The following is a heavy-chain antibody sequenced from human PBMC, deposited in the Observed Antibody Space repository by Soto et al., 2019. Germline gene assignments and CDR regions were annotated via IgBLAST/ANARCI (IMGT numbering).Heavy chain of an antibody. V-gene: IGHV3-66*01. CDR1: GFTVSSNY. CDR2: IYSGGST. J-gene: IGHJ6*02. CDR3: ARAYCISTSCYTYGMDV. D-gene: IGHD2-2*02. Sequence: HPGGSLRLSCAASGFTVSSNYMSWVRQAPGKGLEWVSVIYSGGSTYYADSVKGRFTISRDNSKNTLYLQMNSLRAEDTAVYYCARAYCISTSCYTYGMDVWGQGTTVTVSS.